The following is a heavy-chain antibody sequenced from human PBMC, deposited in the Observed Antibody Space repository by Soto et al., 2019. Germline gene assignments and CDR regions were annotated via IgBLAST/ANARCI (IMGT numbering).Heavy chain of an antibody. CDR3: AKDFKISGGHYGSLNYYYGMDV. V-gene: IGHV3-30*18. Sequence: GGSLRLSCEASGFTFSAFGMHWVRQAPGKGLEWVAIISYDGILKYYADPVKGRFAISRDTSKSALYLQMNSLRPEDTAVYYCAKDFKISGGHYGSLNYYYGMDVWGQGTTVTVSS. J-gene: IGHJ6*02. CDR1: GFTFSAFG. D-gene: IGHD3-10*01. CDR2: ISYDGILK.